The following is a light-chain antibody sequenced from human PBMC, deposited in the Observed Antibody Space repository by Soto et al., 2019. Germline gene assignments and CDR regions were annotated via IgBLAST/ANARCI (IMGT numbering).Light chain of an antibody. CDR3: QSYGSSLSARYV. J-gene: IGLJ1*01. CDR2: GNS. V-gene: IGLV1-40*01. CDR1: SSNIGAGYD. Sequence: QSVLTQPPSVSGAPGQRVTISCTGSSSNIGAGYDVHWYQQLPGTAPKLLIYGNSNRPSGVPDRFSGSKSGTSASLAITGLQAEDEADYYCQSYGSSLSARYVFGTGTKVTVL.